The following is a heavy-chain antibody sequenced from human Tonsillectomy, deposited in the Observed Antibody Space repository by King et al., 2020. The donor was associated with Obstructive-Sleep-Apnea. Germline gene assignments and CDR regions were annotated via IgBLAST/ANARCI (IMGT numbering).Heavy chain of an antibody. D-gene: IGHD3-10*01. V-gene: IGHV5-10-1*03. CDR1: GYSFPSYW. CDR3: ARLGITMIRGPTDY. J-gene: IGHJ4*02. CDR2: IYASVSYT. Sequence: VQLVESGAEVKKPGESLRISCKGSGYSFPSYWISWVRQMPGKGLEWRGRIYASVSYTNYSPSFQGHVTISADKSISTAYLQWSSLKASDTAMYYCARLGITMIRGPTDYWGQGTLVTVSS.